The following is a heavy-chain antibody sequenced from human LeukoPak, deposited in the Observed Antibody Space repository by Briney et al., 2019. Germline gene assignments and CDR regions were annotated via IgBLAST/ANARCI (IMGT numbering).Heavy chain of an antibody. J-gene: IGHJ6*02. CDR1: GFTFSSYA. V-gene: IGHV3-23*01. CDR3: AKDPLSPEYYYYYYGMDV. Sequence: GESLRLSCAASGFTFSSYAMSWVRQAPGKGLEWVSAISGSGGSTYYADSVKGRFTISRDNSKNTLYLQMNSLRAEDTAVYYCAKDPLSPEYYYYYYGMDVWGQGTTVTVSS. D-gene: IGHD1-14*01. CDR2: ISGSGGST.